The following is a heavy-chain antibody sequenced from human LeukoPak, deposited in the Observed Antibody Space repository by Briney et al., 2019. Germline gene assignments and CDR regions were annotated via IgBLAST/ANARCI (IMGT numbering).Heavy chain of an antibody. Sequence: GGSLRLSCAASGFTFSSYAMSWVRQAPGKGLEWVSGISGSGGSTYYADSMRGGFTFSRDNSKNPLYLQMNSLSAEDTAVYYCAKARSSSYYYGMDVWGQGTTVTVSS. CDR2: ISGSGGST. D-gene: IGHD6-13*01. V-gene: IGHV3-23*01. CDR1: GFTFSSYA. CDR3: AKARSSSYYYGMDV. J-gene: IGHJ6*02.